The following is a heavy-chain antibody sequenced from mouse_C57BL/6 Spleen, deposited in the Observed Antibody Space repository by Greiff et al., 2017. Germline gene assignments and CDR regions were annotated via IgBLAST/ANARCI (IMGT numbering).Heavy chain of an antibody. CDR2: ISDGGSYT. Sequence: EVKVEESGGGLVKPGGSLKLSCAASGFTFSSYAMSWVRQTPEKRLEWVATISDGGSYTYYPDNVKGRFTISRDNAKNNLYLQMSHLKSEDTAMYYCARDPYYGNYDYFDYWGQGTTLTVSS. CDR1: GFTFSSYA. CDR3: ARDPYYGNYDYFDY. D-gene: IGHD2-10*01. V-gene: IGHV5-4*01. J-gene: IGHJ2*01.